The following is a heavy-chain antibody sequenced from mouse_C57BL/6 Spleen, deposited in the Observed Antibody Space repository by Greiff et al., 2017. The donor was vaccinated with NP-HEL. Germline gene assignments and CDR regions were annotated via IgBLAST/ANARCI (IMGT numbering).Heavy chain of an antibody. D-gene: IGHD3-2*02. Sequence: QVQLQQPGAELVRPGSSVKLSCKASGYTFTSYWMHWVKQRPIQGLEWIGNIDPSDSETHYNQKFKDKATLTIDKSSSTAYMQLSSLTSEDSAVYYCAKDGPLRPFDYWGQGTTLTVSS. CDR2: IDPSDSET. CDR1: GYTFTSYW. CDR3: AKDGPLRPFDY. J-gene: IGHJ2*01. V-gene: IGHV1-52*01.